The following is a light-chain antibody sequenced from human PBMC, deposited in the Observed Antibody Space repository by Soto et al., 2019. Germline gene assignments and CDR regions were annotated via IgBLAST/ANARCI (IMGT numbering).Light chain of an antibody. J-gene: IGKJ4*01. CDR3: QQYNNWPLT. V-gene: IGKV3-15*01. Sequence: VMTQSASTLSVSLGDRATLSCRASQSVSSNLAWYQQKPGQAPRLLIYGVSTRATGIPARFSGSGSGTEFTLTISSLQSEDFAVYSCQQYNNWPLTFGGRTKVDIK. CDR1: QSVSSN. CDR2: GVS.